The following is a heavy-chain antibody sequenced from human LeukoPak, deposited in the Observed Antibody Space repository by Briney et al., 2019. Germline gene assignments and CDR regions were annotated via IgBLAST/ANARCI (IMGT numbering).Heavy chain of an antibody. Sequence: SETLSLTCAVYGGSFSGYYWSWIRQPPGKGLEWIGEINHSGSTNYNPSLKSRVTISVDASKNQFSLKLSSVTAADTAVYYCARVPSGCHNWFDPRGQGILVTVSS. CDR3: ARVPSGCHNWFDP. CDR1: GGSFSGYY. D-gene: IGHD6-25*01. V-gene: IGHV4-34*01. J-gene: IGHJ5*02. CDR2: INHSGST.